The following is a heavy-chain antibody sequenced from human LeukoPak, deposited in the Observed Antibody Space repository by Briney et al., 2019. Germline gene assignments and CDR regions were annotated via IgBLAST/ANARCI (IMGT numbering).Heavy chain of an antibody. CDR1: GGSFSGYY. D-gene: IGHD5-18*01. V-gene: IGHV4-34*01. Sequence: SETLSLTCAVYGGSFSGYYWSWIRQPPGKGLEWIGEINHSGSTNYNPSLKSRVTISVDTSKNQFSLKLSSVTAADTAVYYCARVQTAMVREYWGQGTPVTVSS. CDR3: ARVQTAMVREY. CDR2: INHSGST. J-gene: IGHJ4*02.